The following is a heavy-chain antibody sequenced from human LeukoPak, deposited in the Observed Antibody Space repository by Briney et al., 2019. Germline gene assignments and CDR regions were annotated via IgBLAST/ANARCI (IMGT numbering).Heavy chain of an antibody. Sequence: ASVKVSCKASGGTFSSYAISWVRQAPGQGLEWMGWMNPNSGNTGYAQKFQGRVTMTRNTSISTAYMELSSLRSEDTAVYYCARGTYGEYYYYYGMDVWGQGTTVTVSS. D-gene: IGHD4-17*01. CDR3: ARGTYGEYYYYYGMDV. CDR1: GGTFSSYA. V-gene: IGHV1-8*02. CDR2: MNPNSGNT. J-gene: IGHJ6*02.